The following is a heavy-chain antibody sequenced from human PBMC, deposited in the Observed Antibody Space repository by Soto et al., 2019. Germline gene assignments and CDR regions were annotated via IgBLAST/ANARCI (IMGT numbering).Heavy chain of an antibody. V-gene: IGHV3-64*01. CDR1: GFTFSNYE. D-gene: IGHD6-13*01. J-gene: IGHJ6*03. Sequence: EAQLVESGGGLVQPGGSLRLSCTASGFTFSNYEMHWVRQAPGKGLEYVSGISNNGAHTDYAKSVKGRFTISSDNSENTLYLQMGSIRAEDMALYYCARRGHGSRWPNVYMDVWGKGTTVTVSS. CDR2: ISNNGAHT. CDR3: ARRGHGSRWPNVYMDV.